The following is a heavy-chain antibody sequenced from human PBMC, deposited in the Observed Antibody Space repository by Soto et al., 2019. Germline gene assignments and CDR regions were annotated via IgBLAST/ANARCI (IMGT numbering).Heavy chain of an antibody. D-gene: IGHD3-16*01. CDR1: GFTFSSYE. V-gene: IGHV3-48*03. CDR3: ASLAYDDGSGPRDY. J-gene: IGHJ4*02. Sequence: EVQLVESGGGLVQPGGSLRLSCAASGFTFSSYEMNWVRQAPGKGLEWVSYISSSGSTIYYADSVKGRFTISRDNAKNSLYLQMNSLRAEDTAVYYCASLAYDDGSGPRDYWGQGTLVTVSS. CDR2: ISSSGSTI.